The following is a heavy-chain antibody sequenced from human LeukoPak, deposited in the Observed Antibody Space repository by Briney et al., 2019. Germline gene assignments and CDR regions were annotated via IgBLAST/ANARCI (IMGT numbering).Heavy chain of an antibody. V-gene: IGHV3-7*04. CDR1: GFPFSSYW. D-gene: IGHD5-24*01. Sequence: GVSLRLSCVASGFPFSSYWMTWVRQAPGKGLEWVANIKQDGSKKSYVDSVKGRFTISRDNAKNSLYLQMNSLRAEDTAIYYCTRVGYIDEGIDYWGHGTLVTVSS. J-gene: IGHJ4*01. CDR3: TRVGYIDEGIDY. CDR2: IKQDGSKK.